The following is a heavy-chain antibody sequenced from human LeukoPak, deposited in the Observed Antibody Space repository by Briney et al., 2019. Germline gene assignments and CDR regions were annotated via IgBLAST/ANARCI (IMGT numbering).Heavy chain of an antibody. Sequence: SQTLSLTCAISADSVSINSAAWNWIRQSPSRGLEWSGRTDYRPKWYNNYAESVKIPRTINPDTPKNNLSLQHNSVTPYDTAGYYCSRDSVAFVCWGQGTIVTDSP. CDR1: ADSVSINSAA. J-gene: IGHJ3*01. V-gene: IGHV6-1*01. CDR2: TDYRPKWYN. CDR3: SRDSVAFVC. D-gene: IGHD6-19*01.